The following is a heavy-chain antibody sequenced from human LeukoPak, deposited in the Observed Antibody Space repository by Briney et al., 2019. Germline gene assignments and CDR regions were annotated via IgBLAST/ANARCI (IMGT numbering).Heavy chain of an antibody. J-gene: IGHJ4*02. Sequence: GWSLRLSCAASGFTFDDYAMHWVRQAPGKGLEWVSLISWDGGSTYYADSVKGRFTISRDNSKNSLYLQMNSLRAEDTALYYCARGVCSGGSCYSEGYYFDYWGQGALVTVSS. CDR3: ARGVCSGGSCYSEGYYFDY. D-gene: IGHD2-15*01. CDR1: GFTFDDYA. V-gene: IGHV3-43D*04. CDR2: ISWDGGST.